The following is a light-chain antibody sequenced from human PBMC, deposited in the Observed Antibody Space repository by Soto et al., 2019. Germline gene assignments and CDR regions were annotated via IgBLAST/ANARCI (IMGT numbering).Light chain of an antibody. CDR3: QQYYNTPLT. V-gene: IGKV4-1*01. CDR2: WAS. J-gene: IGKJ4*01. CDR1: QSVLYSSNNRNY. Sequence: DIVMTQSPDSLAVSLGEGVTINCKSSQSVLYSSNNRNYLAWFQQKPGQPPKLLIYWASTRESGVPDRFSGSGSGTDFTLTISGLQAEDVAVYYCQQYYNTPLTFGGGTKVEI.